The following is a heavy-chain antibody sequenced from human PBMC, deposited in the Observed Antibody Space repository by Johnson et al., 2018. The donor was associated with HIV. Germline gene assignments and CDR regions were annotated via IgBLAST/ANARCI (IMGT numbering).Heavy chain of an antibody. Sequence: QVQLVESGGGVVQPGRSLRLSCAASGFTFSSYAMHWVRQAPGKGLEWVAVISYDGSNKYYADSVKGRFTISRDNSKNTLYLQMNSLGAEDTAVYYCARSGSYGPDAFDIWGLGTMVTVSS. V-gene: IGHV3-30-3*01. CDR1: GFTFSSYA. J-gene: IGHJ3*02. D-gene: IGHD1-26*01. CDR3: ARSGSYGPDAFDI. CDR2: ISYDGSNK.